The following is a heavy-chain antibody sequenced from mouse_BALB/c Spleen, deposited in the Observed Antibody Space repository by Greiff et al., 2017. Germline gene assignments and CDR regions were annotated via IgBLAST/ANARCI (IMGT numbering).Heavy chain of an antibody. D-gene: IGHD1-2*01. V-gene: IGHV1-4*02. J-gene: IGHJ4*01. CDR2: INPSSGYT. CDR1: GYTFTSYT. CDR3: AREGTTATGYYAMDY. Sequence: VQLQQSAAELARPGASVKMSCKASGYTFTSYTMHWVKQRPGQGLEWIGYINPSSGYTEYNQKFKDKTTLTADKSSSTAYMQLSSLTSEDSAVYYCAREGTTATGYYAMDYWGQGTSVTVSS.